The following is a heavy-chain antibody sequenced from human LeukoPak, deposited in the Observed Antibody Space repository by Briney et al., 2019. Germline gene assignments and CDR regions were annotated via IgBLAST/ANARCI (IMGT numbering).Heavy chain of an antibody. J-gene: IGHJ6*03. V-gene: IGHV4-59*12. Sequence: SETLSLTCTVSGGSISSYYRSWIRQPPGKGLEWIGYIYYSGSTNYNPSLKSRVTMSVDTSKNQFSLKLSSVTAADTAVYYCARDLLGGGTSYYYYMDVWGKGTTVTVSS. CDR3: ARDLLGGGTSYYYYMDV. CDR1: GGSISSYY. D-gene: IGHD1-1*01. CDR2: IYYSGST.